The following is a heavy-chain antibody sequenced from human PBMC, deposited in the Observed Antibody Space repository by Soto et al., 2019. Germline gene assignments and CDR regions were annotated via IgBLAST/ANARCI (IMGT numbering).Heavy chain of an antibody. J-gene: IGHJ4*02. CDR1: GWSFSGYY. V-gene: IGHV4-34*01. CDR2: INHSGST. D-gene: IGHD2-2*01. Sequence: PSETLSLTCAFYGWSFSGYYWSWIRQPPGKGLEWIGEINHSGSTNYNPSLKSRVTISVDTSKNQFSLKLSSVTAADTAVYYCARGPTYTPEYCSSTSCPPDFDYWGQGTLVTVSS. CDR3: ARGPTYTPEYCSSTSCPPDFDY.